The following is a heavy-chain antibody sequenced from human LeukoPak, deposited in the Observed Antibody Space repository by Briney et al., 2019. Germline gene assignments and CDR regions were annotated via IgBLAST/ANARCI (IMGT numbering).Heavy chain of an antibody. Sequence: GGSLRLSCAASGFTFSDYDMNWVRQAPGKGLEWVSFISSESNTIIYADSVRGRFTISRDNAKKSLYLQMSSLRAEDTAVYYCARLDYYRGSGSYGGDFWGQGTLVTVSS. CDR2: ISSESNTI. CDR1: GFTFSDYD. D-gene: IGHD3-10*01. J-gene: IGHJ4*02. V-gene: IGHV3-48*01. CDR3: ARLDYYRGSGSYGGDF.